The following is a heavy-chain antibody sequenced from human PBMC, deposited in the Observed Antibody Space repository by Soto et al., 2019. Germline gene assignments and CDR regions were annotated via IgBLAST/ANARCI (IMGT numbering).Heavy chain of an antibody. V-gene: IGHV3-30*03. J-gene: IGHJ5*01. Sequence: GGSLRLSCAVSGLTFSSYDMHWVRQAPGKGLEWVAVISYDGGYKNYADSVKGRFTISRDNSKNTLYLQMNSLRVEDTAVFYCVPWINGFEFWGQGTLVTVSS. CDR2: ISYDGGYK. CDR1: GLTFSSYD. CDR3: VPWINGFEF. D-gene: IGHD1-1*01.